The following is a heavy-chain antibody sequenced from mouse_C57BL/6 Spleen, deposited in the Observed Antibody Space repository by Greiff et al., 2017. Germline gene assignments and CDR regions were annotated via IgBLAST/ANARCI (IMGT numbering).Heavy chain of an antibody. CDR3: ARVDYFYVNYAMDY. J-gene: IGHJ4*01. Sequence: VQLQRPVAELVRPGASVKLSCTASGFNIKTTYMHWVKQRPDQGLEWIGRIDPANGNTKYAPKFQGKATITADQSSNTAYLQLSSLTSEDTAIYYCARVDYFYVNYAMDYWGQGTSVTVSS. V-gene: IGHV14-3*01. CDR2: IDPANGNT. D-gene: IGHD1-1*01. CDR1: GFNIKTTY.